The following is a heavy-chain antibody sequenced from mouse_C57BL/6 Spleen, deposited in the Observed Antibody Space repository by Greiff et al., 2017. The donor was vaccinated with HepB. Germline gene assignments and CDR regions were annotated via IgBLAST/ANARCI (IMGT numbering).Heavy chain of an antibody. CDR3: AREGYGGYWYFDV. J-gene: IGHJ1*03. CDR1: GYTFTDYY. CDR2: INPNNGGT. D-gene: IGHD1-1*02. Sequence: EVQLQQSGPELVKPGASVKISCKASGYTFTDYYMNWVKQSHGKSLEWIGDINPNNGGTSYNQKFKGKATLTVDKSSSTAYMELRSLTSEDSAVYYCAREGYGGYWYFDVWGTGTTVTVSS. V-gene: IGHV1-26*01.